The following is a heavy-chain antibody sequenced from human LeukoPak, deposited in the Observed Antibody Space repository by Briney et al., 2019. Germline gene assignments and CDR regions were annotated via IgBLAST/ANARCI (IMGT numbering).Heavy chain of an antibody. CDR2: TYYRSKWYN. CDR3: ARDPLPIYSGYDGDAFDI. Sequence: SQTLSLTCAISGDSVSSNSAAWNWIRQSPSRGLEWLGRTYYRSKWYNDYAVSVKSRITINPDTSKNQFSLQLNSVTPEDTAVYYCARDPLPIYSGYDGDAFDIWGQGTMVTVSS. J-gene: IGHJ3*02. V-gene: IGHV6-1*01. D-gene: IGHD5-12*01. CDR1: GDSVSSNSAA.